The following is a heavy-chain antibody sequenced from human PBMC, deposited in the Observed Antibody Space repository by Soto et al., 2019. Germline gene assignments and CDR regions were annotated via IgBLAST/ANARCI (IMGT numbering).Heavy chain of an antibody. Sequence: EVQLLESGGGLVQPGGSLRLSCAASGFTFSSYAMSWVRQAPGKGLEWVSAISGSGGSTYYADSVKGRFTISRDNSKNSLYLQMNSLRAEDTAVYYCAKDVVVVPRPDYWGQGTLVTVSS. CDR3: AKDVVVVPRPDY. V-gene: IGHV3-23*01. CDR1: GFTFSSYA. J-gene: IGHJ4*02. D-gene: IGHD2-21*01. CDR2: ISGSGGST.